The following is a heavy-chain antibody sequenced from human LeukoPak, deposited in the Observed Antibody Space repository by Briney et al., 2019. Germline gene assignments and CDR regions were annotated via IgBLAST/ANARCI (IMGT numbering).Heavy chain of an antibody. CDR1: GYTFTGYY. CDR2: INPNSGGT. J-gene: IGHJ6*02. CDR3: ASAGIAAAGGVYYYYYGMDV. D-gene: IGHD6-13*01. Sequence: ASVKVSCKASGYTFTGYYMHWVRQAPGQGLEWMGWINPNSGGTNYAQKFQGRVTMTRDTSISTAYMELSRLRSDDTAVYYCASAGIAAAGGVYYYYYGMDVWGQGTTVTVSS. V-gene: IGHV1-2*02.